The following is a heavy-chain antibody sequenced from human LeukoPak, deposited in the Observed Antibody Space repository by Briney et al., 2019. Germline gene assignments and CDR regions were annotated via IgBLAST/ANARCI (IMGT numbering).Heavy chain of an antibody. CDR3: ARVLLSYYDFWSGYYHHNWFDP. CDR2: IIPIFGTA. J-gene: IGHJ5*02. V-gene: IGHV1-69*01. Sequence: SVKVSCTASGGTFSSYAISWVRQAPGQGLEWMGGIIPIFGTANYAQKFQGRVTITADESTSTAYVELSSLRSEDTAVYYCARVLLSYYDFWSGYYHHNWFDPWGQGTLVTVSS. D-gene: IGHD3-3*01. CDR1: GGTFSSYA.